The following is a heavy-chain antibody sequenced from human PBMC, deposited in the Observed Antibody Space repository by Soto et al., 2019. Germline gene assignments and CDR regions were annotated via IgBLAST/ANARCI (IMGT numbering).Heavy chain of an antibody. CDR2: IVVGSGNT. CDR1: GFTFTSSA. J-gene: IGHJ6*02. Sequence: SVKVSCKASGFTFTSSAVQWVRQARGQRREWIGWIVVGSGNTNYAQKFQERVTITRDMSTSTAYMELSSLRSEDTAVYYCAAAKAGFNSRDYYSGMDVWCQGTSVTVSS. V-gene: IGHV1-58*01. CDR3: AAAKAGFNSRDYYSGMDV. D-gene: IGHD6-13*01.